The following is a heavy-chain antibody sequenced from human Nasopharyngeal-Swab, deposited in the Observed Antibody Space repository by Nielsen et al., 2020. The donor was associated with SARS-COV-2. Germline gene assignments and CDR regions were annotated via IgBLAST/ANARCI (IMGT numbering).Heavy chain of an antibody. CDR1: GYSFTSYW. Sequence: GGSLRLSCKGSGYSFTSYWIGWVRQMPGKGLEWMGIIYPGDSDTRYSPSFQGQVTISADKSISTAYLQRSSLKASDTAMYYCARLPGGSYYYFDYWGQGTLVTVSS. V-gene: IGHV5-51*01. D-gene: IGHD1-26*01. CDR2: IYPGDSDT. CDR3: ARLPGGSYYYFDY. J-gene: IGHJ4*02.